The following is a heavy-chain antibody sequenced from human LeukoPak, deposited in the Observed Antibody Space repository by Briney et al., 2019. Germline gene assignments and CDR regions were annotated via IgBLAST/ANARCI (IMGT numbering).Heavy chain of an antibody. CDR1: GFTFSNYN. J-gene: IGHJ3*02. V-gene: IGHV3-48*02. CDR3: ANNLDI. CDR2: ISSSSNNI. Sequence: GGSLRLSCAASGFTFSNYNMNWVRQAPGKGLEWVSYISSSSNNIYYAGSVKGRFTISRDNAKNSLYLQMNSLRDEDTAVYYCANNLDIWGRGTMVTVSS.